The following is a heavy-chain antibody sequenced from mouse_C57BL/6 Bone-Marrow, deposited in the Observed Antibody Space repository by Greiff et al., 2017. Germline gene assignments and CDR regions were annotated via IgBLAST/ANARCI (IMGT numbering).Heavy chain of an antibody. CDR3: ARGEAWFAY. Sequence: EVKLMESGGGLVKPGGSLKLSCAASGFTFSSYAMSWVRQTPEKRLEWVATISDGGSYTYYPDNVKGRFTISRDNAKNNLYLQMSHLKSEDTAMYYCARGEAWFAYWGQGTLVTASA. J-gene: IGHJ3*01. CDR1: GFTFSSYA. CDR2: ISDGGSYT. V-gene: IGHV5-4*03.